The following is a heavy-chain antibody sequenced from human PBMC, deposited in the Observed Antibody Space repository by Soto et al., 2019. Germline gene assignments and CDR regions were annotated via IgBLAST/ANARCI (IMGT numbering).Heavy chain of an antibody. V-gene: IGHV3-23*01. CDR1: GFTFSNYA. CDR3: AKSGEHKPGTVASSY. D-gene: IGHD5-12*01. Sequence: EVQLLESGGGLVQPGGSLRLSCAGSGFTFSNYAMSWVRQAPGKGVEWVSGINRSGGSTYYADSVKGRFTISRDNSKNTLYLQMNSLRHEDTAIYYWAKSGEHKPGTVASSYWGQGTLGTVFS. CDR2: INRSGGST. J-gene: IGHJ4*02.